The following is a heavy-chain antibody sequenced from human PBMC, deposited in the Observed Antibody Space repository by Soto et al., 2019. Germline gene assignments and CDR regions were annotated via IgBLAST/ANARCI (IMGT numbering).Heavy chain of an antibody. D-gene: IGHD3-22*01. CDR1: GFTFSSYG. CDR2: ISYDGSNK. Sequence: GGSLRLSCAASGFTFSSYGMHWVRQAPGKGLEWVAVISYDGSNKYYADSVEGRFTISRDNSKNTLYLQMNSLRAEDTAVYYCAKDYYDSSGSHDAFDIWGQGTMVTVSS. CDR3: AKDYYDSSGSHDAFDI. J-gene: IGHJ3*02. V-gene: IGHV3-30*18.